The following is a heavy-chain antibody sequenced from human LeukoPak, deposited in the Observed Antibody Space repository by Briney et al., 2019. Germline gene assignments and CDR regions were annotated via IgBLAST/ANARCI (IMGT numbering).Heavy chain of an antibody. Sequence: SETLSLTCAVSGYSISSGYYWGWIRQPPGKGLEWIGSIYHSGSTYYNPSLKSRVTISVDTSKNQFSLKLSSVTAADTAVYYCASADGAYGGNLHYFDYWGQGTLVTVSS. V-gene: IGHV4-38-2*01. J-gene: IGHJ4*02. CDR3: ASADGAYGGNLHYFDY. CDR1: GYSISSGYY. D-gene: IGHD4/OR15-4a*01. CDR2: IYHSGST.